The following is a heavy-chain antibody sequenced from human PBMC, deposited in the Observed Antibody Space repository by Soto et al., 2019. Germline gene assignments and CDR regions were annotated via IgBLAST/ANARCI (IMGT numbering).Heavy chain of an antibody. CDR1: GGSISSSSYY. CDR3: ARSRYDGDNHPEVRWFLYNWFDP. Sequence: PSETLSLTCTVSGGSISSSSYYWGWIRQPPGKGLEWIGSIYYSGSTYYNPSLQGRVTMTTDTSTSTAYMELRSLRSDDTAVYYCARSRYDGDNHPEVRWFLYNWFDPWGQGTLVTVSS. D-gene: IGHD2-21*01. V-gene: IGHV4-39*01. CDR2: IYYSGST. J-gene: IGHJ5*02.